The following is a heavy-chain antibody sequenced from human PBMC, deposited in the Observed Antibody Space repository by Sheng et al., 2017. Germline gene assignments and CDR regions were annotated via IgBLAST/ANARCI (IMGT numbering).Heavy chain of an antibody. D-gene: IGHD1-20*01. CDR1: GFTFSTYW. CDR2: IHTDGSAT. Sequence: EVQLVETGGGLVQPGGSLRLSCAVSGFTFSTYWMSWVRQAPGKGLVWVSRIHTDGSATTYADSVKGRFTISRDNSKNTLYLQLNNVRAEDTAVYYCARDLGMGRSVDYWGQGTLVTVSS. J-gene: IGHJ4*02. V-gene: IGHV3-74*01. CDR3: ARDLGMGRSVDY.